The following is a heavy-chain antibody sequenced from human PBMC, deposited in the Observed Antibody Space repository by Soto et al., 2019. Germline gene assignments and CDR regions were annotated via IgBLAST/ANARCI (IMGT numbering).Heavy chain of an antibody. V-gene: IGHV3-7*04. D-gene: IGHD3-22*01. CDR1: GFTFSTFW. CDR3: ARVPSYYYDSSGLSPKYFDL. Sequence: PGGSLRLSCAASGFTFSTFWMSGVRQAPGKGLEWVANIKQDGSEKYYVDSVKGRFTISRDNAKNSLYLQMNSLRAEDRAVYYCARVPSYYYDSSGLSPKYFDLWGRGTLVTVSS. CDR2: IKQDGSEK. J-gene: IGHJ2*01.